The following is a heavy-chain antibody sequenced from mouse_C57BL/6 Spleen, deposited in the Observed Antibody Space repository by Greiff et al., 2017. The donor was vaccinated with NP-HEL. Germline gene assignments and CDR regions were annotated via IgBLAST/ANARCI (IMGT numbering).Heavy chain of an antibody. V-gene: IGHV1-54*01. Sequence: VQLQQSGAELVRPGTSVKVSCKASGYAFTNYLIEWVKQRPGQGLEWIGVINPGSGGTNYTEKFKGKATLTADKSSSTAYMQLSSLTSEDSAVYFCARREKGYAMDYWGQGTSVTVSS. J-gene: IGHJ4*01. CDR1: GYAFTNYL. CDR3: ARREKGYAMDY. CDR2: INPGSGGT.